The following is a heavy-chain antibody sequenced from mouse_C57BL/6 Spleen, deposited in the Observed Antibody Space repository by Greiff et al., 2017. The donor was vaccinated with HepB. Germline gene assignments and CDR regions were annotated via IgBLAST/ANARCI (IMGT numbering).Heavy chain of an antibody. V-gene: IGHV1-54*01. CDR2: INPGSGGT. CDR1: GYAFTNYL. D-gene: IGHD3-3*01. CDR3: AREEGRDFDY. Sequence: VQLQQSGAELVRPGPSVKVSCKASGYAFTNYLIEWVKQRPGQGLEWIGVINPGSGGTNYNEKFKGKATLTADKSSSTAYMQLSSLTSEDSAVYFCAREEGRDFDYWGQGTTLTVSS. J-gene: IGHJ2*01.